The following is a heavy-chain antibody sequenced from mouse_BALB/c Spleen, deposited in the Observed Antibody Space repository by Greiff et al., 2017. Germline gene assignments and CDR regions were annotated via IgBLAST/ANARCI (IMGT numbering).Heavy chain of an antibody. CDR2: ISSGGGYT. Sequence: EVQLVESGGDLVKPGGSLKLSCAASGFTFSSYGMSWVRQTPDKRLEWVATISSGGGYTYYPDSVKGRFTISRDNAKNTLYLQMSSLKSEDTAMYYCARSGNYYFDYWGQGTTRTVSS. D-gene: IGHD2-1*01. CDR1: GFTFSSYG. CDR3: ARSGNYYFDY. J-gene: IGHJ2*01. V-gene: IGHV5-6*01.